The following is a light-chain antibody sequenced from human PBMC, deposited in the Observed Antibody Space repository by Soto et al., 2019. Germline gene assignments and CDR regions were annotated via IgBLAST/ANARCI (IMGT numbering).Light chain of an antibody. CDR1: QSVSSN. V-gene: IGKV3-20*01. CDR3: QQYLISVT. CDR2: GAS. Sequence: IVLTQSPSILALSPGYRSTISCRASQSVSSNLAWYQQQPGQAPRLLIYGASNRATGIPERFSGSASGTDFTLPISRLEPQDSAMYYCQQYLISVTFGQGTRLEI. J-gene: IGKJ5*01.